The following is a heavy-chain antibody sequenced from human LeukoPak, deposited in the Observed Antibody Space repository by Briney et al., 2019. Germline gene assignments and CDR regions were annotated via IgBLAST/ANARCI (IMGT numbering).Heavy chain of an antibody. V-gene: IGHV3-7*01. CDR1: GFTFSSYW. J-gene: IGHJ4*02. Sequence: TGGSLRLSCAASGFTFSSYWMSWVRQAPGKGLEWVANIKRDGSEKYYVDSVKGRFTISRDNAKDSLYLQMNSLRAEDTAVYYCARDRSWGLAAAGYFDYWGQGTLVTVSS. D-gene: IGHD6-13*01. CDR2: IKRDGSEK. CDR3: ARDRSWGLAAAGYFDY.